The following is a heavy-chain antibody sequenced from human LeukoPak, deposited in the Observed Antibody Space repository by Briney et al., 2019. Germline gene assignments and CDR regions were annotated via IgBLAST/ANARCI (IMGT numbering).Heavy chain of an antibody. Sequence: SGPALVKPTQTLTLTRTFYGFSLRNSGMCVSWIRQPPGKALERLAPSDWDDDKHYSTSLKTRLNISKDTSKNQVILTMTNMDPVDTATYFCARSYYHYGMDVWGQGTTVTVSS. CDR2: SDWDDDK. CDR1: GFSLRNSGMC. V-gene: IGHV2-70*01. J-gene: IGHJ6*02. CDR3: ARSYYHYGMDV.